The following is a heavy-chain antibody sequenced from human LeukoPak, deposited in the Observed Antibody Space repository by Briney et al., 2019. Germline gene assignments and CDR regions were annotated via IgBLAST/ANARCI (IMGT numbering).Heavy chain of an antibody. CDR3: ARWVYGSGVFDY. V-gene: IGHV4-34*01. Sequence: PSETLSLTCAVCGGSFSGYYWSWIRQPPGQGLEWIGEINHSGSTNYNPSLKSRVTISVDTSKNQFSLKLSSVTAADTAVYYCARWVYGSGVFDYWGQGTLVTVSS. CDR2: INHSGST. J-gene: IGHJ4*02. D-gene: IGHD3-10*01. CDR1: GGSFSGYY.